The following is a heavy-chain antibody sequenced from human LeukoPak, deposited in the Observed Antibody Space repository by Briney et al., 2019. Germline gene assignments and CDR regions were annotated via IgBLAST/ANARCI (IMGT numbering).Heavy chain of an antibody. CDR2: IYYSGST. J-gene: IGHJ6*03. Sequence: SETLSLTCTVSGGSISSSSYYWGWIRQPPGKGLEWIGSIYYSGSTYYNPSLKSRVTISVDTSKNQFSLKLSSVTAADTAVYYCARHGRVPAAIHYMDVWGKGTTVTVSS. CDR3: ARHGRVPAAIHYMDV. D-gene: IGHD2-2*01. CDR1: GGSISSSSYY. V-gene: IGHV4-39*01.